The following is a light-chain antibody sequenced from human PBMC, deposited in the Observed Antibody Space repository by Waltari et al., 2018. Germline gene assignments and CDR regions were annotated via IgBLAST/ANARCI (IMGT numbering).Light chain of an antibody. CDR3: AAWDDRLRGVV. CDR2: GNN. J-gene: IGLJ2*01. Sequence: QSLLTQPPSASGTPGQRVTISCSGSSSNIGSYYVYWYQQLPGTAPKLLIDGNNRRPSGVPDRFSGSKSGTSGSLAISGLRSEDEADYYCAAWDDRLRGVVFGGGTKLTVL. CDR1: SSNIGSYY. V-gene: IGLV1-47*01.